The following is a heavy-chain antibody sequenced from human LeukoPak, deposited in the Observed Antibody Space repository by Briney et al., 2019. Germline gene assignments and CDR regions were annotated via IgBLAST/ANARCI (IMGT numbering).Heavy chain of an antibody. CDR2: IWYDGSNK. D-gene: IGHD5-24*01. Sequence: PGTSLRLSCAASGVSFKNYGMHWVRQAPGKGLEWVAVIWYDGSNKYYADSVKGRFTISRDNSKNTLSLQMNSLRVEDTAVYYCATGWLQLSGYFDNWGQGTLVTVSS. V-gene: IGHV3-33*01. CDR3: ATGWLQLSGYFDN. J-gene: IGHJ4*02. CDR1: GVSFKNYG.